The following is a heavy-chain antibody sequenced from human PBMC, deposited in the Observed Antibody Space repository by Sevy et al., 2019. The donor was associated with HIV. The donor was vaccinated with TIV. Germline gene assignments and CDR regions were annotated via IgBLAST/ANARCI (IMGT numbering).Heavy chain of an antibody. Sequence: GGSLRLSCAASGFSISGYGMHWVRQAPGKGLEWVAVIWYDGTNREYADSVKGRFTISRDNSKNTLYLQMNSLRVEDTAMYYCARDCSSANCLWGMDVWGQGTMVTVSS. D-gene: IGHD2-2*01. CDR2: IWYDGTNR. CDR1: GFSISGYG. CDR3: ARDCSSANCLWGMDV. V-gene: IGHV3-33*01. J-gene: IGHJ6*02.